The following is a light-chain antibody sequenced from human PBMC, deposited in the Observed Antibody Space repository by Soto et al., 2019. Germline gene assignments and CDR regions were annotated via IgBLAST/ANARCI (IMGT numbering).Light chain of an antibody. Sequence: VVTQSPATLSVSPGERVTLSCRASHTLNSNLAWYQQKPGQAPRLLLYSASTRAAGIPARFSGSGSGTDFTLTISRLQPEDFAVYYCQQYGTSPLTFGQGTRVEIK. V-gene: IGKV3-15*01. CDR2: SAS. CDR1: HTLNSN. CDR3: QQYGTSPLT. J-gene: IGKJ1*01.